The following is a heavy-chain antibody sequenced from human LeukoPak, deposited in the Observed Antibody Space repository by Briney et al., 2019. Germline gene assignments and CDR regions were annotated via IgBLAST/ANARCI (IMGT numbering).Heavy chain of an antibody. CDR2: IYTSGST. CDR1: GGSISSYY. J-gene: IGHJ6*03. D-gene: IGHD3-10*01. Sequence: SETLSLTCTVSGGSISSYYWSWIRRPAGKGLEWIGRIYTSGSTNYNPSLKSRVTISVDKSKNQFSLKLSSVTAADTAVYYCARDSYGSGSYYTQGYYYYMDVWGKGTTVTVSS. CDR3: ARDSYGSGSYYTQGYYYYMDV. V-gene: IGHV4-4*07.